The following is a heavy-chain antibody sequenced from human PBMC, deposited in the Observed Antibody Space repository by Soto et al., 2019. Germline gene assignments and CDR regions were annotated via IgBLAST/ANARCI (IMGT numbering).Heavy chain of an antibody. V-gene: IGHV4-34*01. CDR1: AGSFSGYY. D-gene: IGHD3-10*01. CDR2: INHSGST. CDR3: AREKEERITMVRGAPYYYYGMDV. J-gene: IGHJ6*02. Sequence: SETLSHSYGVYAGSFSGYYWSWIRQPLGRGLEWIGEINHSGSTNYNPSLKSRVTISVDTSKNQFSLKLSSVTAADTAVYYCAREKEERITMVRGAPYYYYGMDVWGQGTTVT.